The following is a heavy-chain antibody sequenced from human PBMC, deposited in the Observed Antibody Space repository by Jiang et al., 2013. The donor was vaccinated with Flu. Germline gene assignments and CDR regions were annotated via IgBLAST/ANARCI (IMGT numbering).Heavy chain of an antibody. CDR3: ARGGDGQKGRGARAFDC. J-gene: IGHJ4*02. CDR1: GFTVSSNY. V-gene: IGHV3-66*01. D-gene: IGHD5-24*01. Sequence: VQLVESGGGLVQPGGSLRLSCAASGFTVSSNYMSWVRQAPGKGLEWVSVLYSGGSTYYADSVKGRFTISRDNSKNTLYLQTDSLRAEDTAVYYCARGGDGQKGRGARAFDCWGQGTLVTVSS. CDR2: LYSGGST.